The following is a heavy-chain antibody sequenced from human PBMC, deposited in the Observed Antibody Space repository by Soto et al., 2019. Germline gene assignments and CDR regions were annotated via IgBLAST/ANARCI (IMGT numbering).Heavy chain of an antibody. J-gene: IGHJ6*04. V-gene: IGHV3-66*01. D-gene: IGHD2-8*01. CDR2: MYGGGGT. CDR1: GFTVSNNY. Sequence: GGSLRLSCVASGFTVSNNYMTWVRQAPGKGLEWVSNMYGGGGTYYTDSVKGRFTISRDSSTNTLYLQMDNVRAEDTAVYYCARDPGVNWAWVKGTTVTVSS. CDR3: ARDPGVNWA.